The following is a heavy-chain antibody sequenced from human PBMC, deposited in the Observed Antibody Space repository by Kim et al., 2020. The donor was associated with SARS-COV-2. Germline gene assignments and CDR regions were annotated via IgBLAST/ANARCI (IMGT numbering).Heavy chain of an antibody. CDR2: INHSGST. V-gene: IGHV4-34*01. J-gene: IGHJ6*02. CDR3: ARGSSCSSTSCNRYYYYGMDV. Sequence: SETLSLTCAVYGGSFSGYYWSWIRQPPGKGLEWIGEINHSGSTNYNPSLKSRVTISVDTSKNQFSLKLSSVTAADTAVYYCARGSSCSSTSCNRYYYYGMDVWGQGTTVTVSS. CDR1: GGSFSGYY. D-gene: IGHD2-2*01.